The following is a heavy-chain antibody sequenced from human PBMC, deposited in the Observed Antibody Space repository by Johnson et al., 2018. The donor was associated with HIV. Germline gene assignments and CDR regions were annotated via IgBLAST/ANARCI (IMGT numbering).Heavy chain of an antibody. J-gene: IGHJ3*02. CDR3: ARVERPYYYDSSDAPNAFDI. CDR1: GFTLGSYA. CDR2: ISGSGGRT. D-gene: IGHD3-22*01. V-gene: IGHV3-23*04. Sequence: VQLVESGGDLVQPGGPLRLSCAASGFTLGSYAMSWVRQASGKGLQWVSSISGSGGRTYYADSVKGRFTISRDNSKNTLYLQMNNLRAEDTAVYYCARVERPYYYDSSDAPNAFDIWGQGTMVIVSS.